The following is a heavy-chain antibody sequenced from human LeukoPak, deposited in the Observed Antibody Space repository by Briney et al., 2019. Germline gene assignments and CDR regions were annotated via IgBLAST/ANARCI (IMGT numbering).Heavy chain of an antibody. Sequence: SETLSLTCAVYGGSFSGYYWSWIRQPPGKGLEWIGEINHSGSTNYNPSLKSRVTISVDTSKNQFSLKLSSVTAADTAVYYCARRGGYYYDSSGYTPLSDYYYYYYMDVWGKGTTVTVSS. CDR3: ARRGGYYYDSSGYTPLSDYYYYYYMDV. CDR1: GGSFSGYY. V-gene: IGHV4-34*01. D-gene: IGHD3-22*01. J-gene: IGHJ6*03. CDR2: INHSGST.